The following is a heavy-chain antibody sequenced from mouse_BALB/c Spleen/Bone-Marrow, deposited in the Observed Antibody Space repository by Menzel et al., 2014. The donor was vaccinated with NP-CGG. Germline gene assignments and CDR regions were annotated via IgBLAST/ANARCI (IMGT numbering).Heavy chain of an antibody. CDR1: GFTFSSYA. CDR3: ARDRGYFDY. Sequence: EVKLMESGGGLVKPGGSLKLSCAASGFTFSSYAMSWVRQSPEKRLEWVAEISSGGSYTYYPDTVTGRFTISRDNAKNTLYLEMSSLRSEDTAMYYCARDRGYFDYWGQCTTLTVSS. J-gene: IGHJ2*01. V-gene: IGHV5-9-4*01. CDR2: ISSGGSYT. D-gene: IGHD3-1*01.